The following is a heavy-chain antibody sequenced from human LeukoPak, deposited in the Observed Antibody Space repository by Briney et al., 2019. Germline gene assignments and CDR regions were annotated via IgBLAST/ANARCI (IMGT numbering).Heavy chain of an antibody. Sequence: ASVTVSCKASGYTFTDYYFHWVRQAPGQGLEWMGWFNPNSGATQYAQKFQDRVTMTRDTSLSTAYMELNRLLSDDAAVYYCATMGAPNFDNWGQGTLVTVSS. V-gene: IGHV1-2*02. CDR1: GYTFTDYY. CDR2: FNPNSGAT. D-gene: IGHD1-26*01. CDR3: ATMGAPNFDN. J-gene: IGHJ4*02.